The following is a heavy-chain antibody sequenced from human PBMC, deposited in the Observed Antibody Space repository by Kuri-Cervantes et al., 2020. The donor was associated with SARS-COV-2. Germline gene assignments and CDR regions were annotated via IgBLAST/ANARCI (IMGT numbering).Heavy chain of an antibody. V-gene: IGHV3-30-3*01. J-gene: IGHJ3*02. CDR2: ISYDGSNK. CDR3: AKVVRDWEGEDDAFDI. D-gene: IGHD3/OR15-3a*01. Sequence: GESLKISCAASGFTFSSYAMSWVRQAPGKGLEWVAVISYDGSNKYYADSVKGRFTISRDNSKNTLYLQMNSLRAEDTAIYYCAKVVRDWEGEDDAFDIWGQGTMVTVSS. CDR1: GFTFSSYA.